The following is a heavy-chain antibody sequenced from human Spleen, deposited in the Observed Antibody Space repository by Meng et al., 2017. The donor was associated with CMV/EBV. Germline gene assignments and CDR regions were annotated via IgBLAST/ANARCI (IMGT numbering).Heavy chain of an antibody. V-gene: IGHV3-30*02. CDR3: AKEGPGYCSGSSCYRGYGMDV. CDR2: IRYDGRVQ. Sequence: GESLKISCATSGFTFTSYGIHWVRQTPGKGLEWVAFIRYDGRVQYDADSVKGRFTISRDNSKNTLYLQMNSLRPEDTAVYYCAKEGPGYCSGSSCYRGYGMDVWGQGTTVTVSS. J-gene: IGHJ6*02. D-gene: IGHD2-2*02. CDR1: GFTFTSYG.